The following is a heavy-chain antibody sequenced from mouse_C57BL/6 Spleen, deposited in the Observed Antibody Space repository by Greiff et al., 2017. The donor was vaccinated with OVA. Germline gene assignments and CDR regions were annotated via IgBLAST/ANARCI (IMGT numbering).Heavy chain of an antibody. CDR2: IFPGSGST. J-gene: IGHJ4*01. V-gene: IGHV1-75*01. Sequence: VQLQQSGPELVKPGASVKISCKASGYTFTDYYINWVKQRPGQGLEWIGWIFPGSGSTYYNEKFKGKATLTADKSSSTAYMSLSSLTSEASAVFFCARCPPSITTGVGGYAMDYWGQGTSVTVSS. CDR1: GYTFTDYY. D-gene: IGHD1-1*01. CDR3: ARCPPSITTGVGGYAMDY.